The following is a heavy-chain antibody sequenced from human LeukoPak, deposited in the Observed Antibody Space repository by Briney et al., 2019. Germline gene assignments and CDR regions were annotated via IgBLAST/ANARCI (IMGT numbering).Heavy chain of an antibody. D-gene: IGHD4-17*01. J-gene: IGHJ6*03. CDR2: IIPIFGTA. V-gene: IGHV1-69*05. CDR1: GGTFSSYA. CDR3: ARVHRSALTTVITPWYYYMDV. Sequence: SVKVSCKASGGTFSSYAISWVRQAPGQGLEWMGGIIPIFGTANYAQKFQGGVTITTDESTGTAYMELSSLRSEDTAVYYCARVHRSALTTVITPWYYYMDVWGKGTTVTVSS.